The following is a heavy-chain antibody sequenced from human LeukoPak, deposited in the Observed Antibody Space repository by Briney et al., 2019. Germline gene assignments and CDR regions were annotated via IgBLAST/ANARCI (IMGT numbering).Heavy chain of an antibody. CDR2: ISSSGGST. D-gene: IGHD1-1*01. CDR1: GFTFNDYA. CDR3: AKETRAGTTWPFDY. Sequence: GGSLRLSCAASGFTFNDYAMTWVRQAPGKGLEWVSAISSSGGSTYYVDSVKGRFTISRDNSVITLYLQMNSLRAEDTAVYYCAKETRAGTTWPFDYWGQGTLVTVSS. V-gene: IGHV3-23*01. J-gene: IGHJ4*02.